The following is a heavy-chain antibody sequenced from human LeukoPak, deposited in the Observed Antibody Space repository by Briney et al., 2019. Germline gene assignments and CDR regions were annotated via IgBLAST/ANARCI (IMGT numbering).Heavy chain of an antibody. CDR3: ARAITNYGYIFDY. V-gene: IGHV3-7*01. D-gene: IGHD5-18*01. CDR2: IKPDGSEK. CDR1: GFTHSNYW. J-gene: IGHJ4*02. Sequence: PGGSLRLSCAASGFTHSNYWMTWVRQAPGKGLEWVANIKPDGSEKYYVDSVKGRFTISRDNAKNSLYLQMNSLRAEDTAVYYCARAITNYGYIFDYWGQGTLVTVSS.